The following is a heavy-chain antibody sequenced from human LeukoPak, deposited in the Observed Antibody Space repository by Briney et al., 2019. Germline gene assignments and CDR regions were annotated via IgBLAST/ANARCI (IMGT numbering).Heavy chain of an antibody. J-gene: IGHJ4*02. CDR1: GGSISSYY. D-gene: IGHD3-10*01. CDR2: IYYSGST. Sequence: SETLSLTCTVSGGSISSYYWSWIPQPPGKGLEWMGYIYYSGSTNYNPSLKSRVTISVDTSKNQFSLKLSSVTAADTAVYYCARVGTYGSGSYLSWLDYWGQGTLVTVSS. CDR3: ARVGTYGSGSYLSWLDY. V-gene: IGHV4-59*01.